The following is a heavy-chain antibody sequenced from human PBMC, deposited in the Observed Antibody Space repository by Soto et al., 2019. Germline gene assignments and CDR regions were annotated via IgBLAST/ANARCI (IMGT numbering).Heavy chain of an antibody. J-gene: IGHJ4*02. V-gene: IGHV1-18*01. Sequence: GASGKVCCKTSGYTFTSYGISWVRQAPGQGLEWMGWITTDKGKTTYAQKFQGRVTMTTDTSTSTAYMELRSLRSDDTAVYYCATRSPAFDYWGQGTLVTVSS. CDR3: ATRSPAFDY. CDR2: ITTDKGKT. CDR1: GYTFTSYG.